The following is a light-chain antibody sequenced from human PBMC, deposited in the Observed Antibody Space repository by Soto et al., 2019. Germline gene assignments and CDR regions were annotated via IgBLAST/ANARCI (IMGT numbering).Light chain of an antibody. J-gene: IGKJ1*01. V-gene: IGKV3-20*01. CDR1: QSVTNTY. CDR2: GAS. Sequence: EVVLTQSPGTLSLSPGASATLSYRASQSVTNTYVAWYQHIPGQTTRLLIYGASNRATGIPDRFSGSGSGTDFTLTISRLEPEDFAVYYCQQHDSPPWMVGQGTKVDIK. CDR3: QQHDSPPWM.